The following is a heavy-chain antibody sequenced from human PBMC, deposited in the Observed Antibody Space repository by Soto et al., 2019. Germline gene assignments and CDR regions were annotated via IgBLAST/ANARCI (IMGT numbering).Heavy chain of an antibody. D-gene: IGHD1-26*01. V-gene: IGHV1-69*13. CDR1: GGTFSSYA. CDR3: ARVGSGRVVGATTSYFDY. J-gene: IGHJ4*02. Sequence: SVKVSCKASGGTFSSYAISWVRQAPGQGLEWMGGIIPIFGTANYAQKFQGRVTITADGSTSTAYMELSSLRSEDTAVYYCARVGSGRVVGATTSYFDYWGQGTLVTVSS. CDR2: IIPIFGTA.